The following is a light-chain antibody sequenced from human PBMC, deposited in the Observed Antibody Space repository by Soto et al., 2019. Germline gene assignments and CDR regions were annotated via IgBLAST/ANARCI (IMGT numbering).Light chain of an antibody. CDR1: QSINSY. Sequence: EIVLTQSPATLSLSPGERATLSCRASQSINSYLAWYQQKPGQAPRLLIYDASNRATGIPARFSGSGSGTDFTLTISSLEPEDFAVYYCQRSGTSPPYIFGAGTRLDIK. V-gene: IGKV3-11*01. J-gene: IGKJ2*01. CDR3: QRSGTSPPYI. CDR2: DAS.